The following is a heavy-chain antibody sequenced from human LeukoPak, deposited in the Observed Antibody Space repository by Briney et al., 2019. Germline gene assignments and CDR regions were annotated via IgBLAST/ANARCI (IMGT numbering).Heavy chain of an antibody. CDR1: GFTFSSYW. V-gene: IGHV3-7*01. J-gene: IGHJ3*02. D-gene: IGHD2-15*01. CDR3: ARVGCSGGSCYRRDAFDI. Sequence: PGGSLRLSCAASGFTFSSYWMSWVRQAPGKGLEWVANIKQDGSEKHYVDSVKGRFTISRDNAKNSLYLQMNSLRAEDTAVYYCARVGCSGGSCYRRDAFDIWGQGTMVTVSS. CDR2: IKQDGSEK.